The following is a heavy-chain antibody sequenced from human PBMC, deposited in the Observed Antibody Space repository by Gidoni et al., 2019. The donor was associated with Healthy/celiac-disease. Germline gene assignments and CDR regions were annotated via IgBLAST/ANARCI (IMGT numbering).Heavy chain of an antibody. CDR3: AKDQVGVATITEWFDP. CDR2: ISGSGGST. J-gene: IGHJ5*02. CDR1: GFTFSSYA. D-gene: IGHD5-12*01. Sequence: EVQLLESGGGLVQPGGSLRLSCAASGFTFSSYAMSWVRQAPGKGLGWVSAISGSGGSTDYADSVKGRFTIARDNSKNTLYLQMNSLRAEDTAVYYCAKDQVGVATITEWFDPWGQGTLVTVSS. V-gene: IGHV3-23*01.